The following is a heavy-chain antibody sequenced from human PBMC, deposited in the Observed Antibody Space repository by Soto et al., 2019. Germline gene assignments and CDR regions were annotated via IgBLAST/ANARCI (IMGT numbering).Heavy chain of an antibody. J-gene: IGHJ4*02. D-gene: IGHD5-12*01. CDR3: VRDGDAYDFDY. V-gene: IGHV3-74*01. Sequence: PGGSLRLSCGASGFSFSRYWMHWVRQAPGKGLVWVSRIRSDGGDTDYADSVKGRFTISRDNAKNTLFLQIKSLRAEDTAVYYCVRDGDAYDFDYWGQGTLVTVSS. CDR2: IRSDGGDT. CDR1: GFSFSRYW.